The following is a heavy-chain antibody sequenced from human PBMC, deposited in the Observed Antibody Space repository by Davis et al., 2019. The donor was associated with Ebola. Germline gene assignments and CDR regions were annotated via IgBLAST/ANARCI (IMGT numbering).Heavy chain of an antibody. V-gene: IGHV3-43*01. CDR3: AKGNSGYESYYYYGMDV. CDR1: GSTFDDYT. D-gene: IGHD5-12*01. Sequence: GESLKISCAASGSTFDDYTMHWVRQAPGKGLEWVSLISWDGGSTYYADSVKGRFTISRDNSKNSLYLQMNSLRTEDTALYYCAKGNSGYESYYYYGMDVWGQGTTVTVSS. CDR2: ISWDGGST. J-gene: IGHJ6*02.